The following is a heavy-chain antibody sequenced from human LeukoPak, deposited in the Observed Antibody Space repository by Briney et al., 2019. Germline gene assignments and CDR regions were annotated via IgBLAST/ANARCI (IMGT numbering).Heavy chain of an antibody. J-gene: IGHJ4*02. Sequence: TGGSLRLSCAASGLTFSSYGMHWVRQAPGKGLEWVAFIRYDGSNKYYADSVKGRFTISRDNSKNTLYLQMNSLRAEDTAVYYCAKDQNVAAAVNLWYFDYWGQGTLVTVSS. CDR2: IRYDGSNK. V-gene: IGHV3-30*02. D-gene: IGHD6-13*01. CDR3: AKDQNVAAAVNLWYFDY. CDR1: GLTFSSYG.